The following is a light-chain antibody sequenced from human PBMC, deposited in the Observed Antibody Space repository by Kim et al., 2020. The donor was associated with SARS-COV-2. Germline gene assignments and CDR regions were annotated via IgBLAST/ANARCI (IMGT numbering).Light chain of an antibody. CDR1: QNVDTY. CDR3: QQRSNWPKNT. Sequence: SPGEGATRSCRASQNVDTYLAWYQQKPGQAPRLLIYDASNRATGIPAKFSGSGSGTDFTLTISSLEPEDFAVYYCQQRSNWPKNTFGGGTKVDIK. CDR2: DAS. V-gene: IGKV3-11*01. J-gene: IGKJ4*01.